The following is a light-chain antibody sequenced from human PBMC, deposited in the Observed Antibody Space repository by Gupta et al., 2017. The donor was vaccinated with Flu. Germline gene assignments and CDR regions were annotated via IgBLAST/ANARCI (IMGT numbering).Light chain of an antibody. V-gene: IGLV2-14*01. CDR3: SSYTSSSTPLV. J-gene: IGLJ3*02. CDR2: EVS. Sequence: VSXXXGQSXXIXXTXXSSDVGGYNYVSWYQQHPGKAPKLMIYEVSNRPSGVSNRFSGSKSGNTASLTISGLQAEDEADYYCSSYTSSSTPLVFGGGTKLTVL. CDR1: SSDVGGYNY.